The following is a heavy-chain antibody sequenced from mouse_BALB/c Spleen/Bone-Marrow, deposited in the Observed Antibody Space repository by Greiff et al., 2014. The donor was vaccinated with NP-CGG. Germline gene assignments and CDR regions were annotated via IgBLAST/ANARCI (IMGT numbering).Heavy chain of an antibody. J-gene: IGHJ3*01. Sequence: QVQLQQSGPELVKPGASVKMSCKASGYTFTSYYIHWVKQRPGQGLEWIGWIYPGDGSTKYNEKFKSKTTLTADKSSSTAYMLLSSLTSEDSAIYFCARGDYYYGSSRAWFAYWGQGTLVTVSA. D-gene: IGHD1-1*01. CDR3: ARGDYYYGSSRAWFAY. V-gene: IGHV1S56*01. CDR2: IYPGDGST. CDR1: GYTFTSYY.